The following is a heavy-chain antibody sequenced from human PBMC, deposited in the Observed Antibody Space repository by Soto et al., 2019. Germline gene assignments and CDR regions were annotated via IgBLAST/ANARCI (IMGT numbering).Heavy chain of an antibody. CDR3: ARDGPGSRGLWYFDL. Sequence: PVGSLRLSCAAAGFTVSTSYVSCVRQAPGKGLECVATIYSGGITHYADSVKGRFTISRDNAMNTLYLQMNSLRGEDTAVYYCARDGPGSRGLWYFDLWRRGTL. V-gene: IGHV3-53*01. D-gene: IGHD3-10*01. J-gene: IGHJ2*01. CDR1: GFTVSTSY. CDR2: IYSGGIT.